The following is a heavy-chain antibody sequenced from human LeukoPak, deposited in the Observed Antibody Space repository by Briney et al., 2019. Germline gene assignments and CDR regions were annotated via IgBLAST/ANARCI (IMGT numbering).Heavy chain of an antibody. CDR2: IRYDGSNK. CDR3: AKGGGYEAQYYYYYLDV. CDR1: GFTFSSYE. J-gene: IGHJ6*03. D-gene: IGHD5-12*01. V-gene: IGHV3-30*02. Sequence: GGSLRLSCAASGFTFSSYEMNWVRQAPGKGLEWVAFIRYDGSNKYYADSVKGRFTISRDNSKNTLYLQMKSLRAEDTAVYYCAKGGGYEAQYYYYYLDVWGKGTTVTISS.